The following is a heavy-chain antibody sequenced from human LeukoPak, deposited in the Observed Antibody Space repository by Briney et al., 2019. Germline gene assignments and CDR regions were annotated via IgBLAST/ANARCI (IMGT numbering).Heavy chain of an antibody. J-gene: IGHJ5*02. CDR1: GGSFSGYY. D-gene: IGHD5-24*01. Sequence: QTSETLSLTCAVYGGSFSGYYWMWIRQPPGKGLEWIGEINHSGSTNYNPSLKSRVTISVDTSKNQFSLKLSSVTAADTAVYYCARGNGYSGWFDPWGQGTLVTVSS. CDR2: INHSGST. CDR3: ARGNGYSGWFDP. V-gene: IGHV4-34*01.